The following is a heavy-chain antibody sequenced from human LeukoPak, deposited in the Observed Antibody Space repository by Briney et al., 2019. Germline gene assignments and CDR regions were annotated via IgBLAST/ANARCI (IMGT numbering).Heavy chain of an antibody. V-gene: IGHV4-4*07. CDR1: GGSISSYY. Sequence: SETLSLTCTVSGGSISSYYWSWIRQPAGKWMEWIGRIYTSGSTNYNPSLKSRVTMSVDTSKNQFSLKLSSVTAADTAVYYCAGGATIRYWYFDLWGRGTLVTVSS. CDR2: IYTSGST. CDR3: AGGATIRYWYFDL. J-gene: IGHJ2*01. D-gene: IGHD1-26*01.